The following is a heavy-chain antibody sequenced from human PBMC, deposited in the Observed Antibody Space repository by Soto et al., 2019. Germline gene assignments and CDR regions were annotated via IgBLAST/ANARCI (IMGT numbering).Heavy chain of an antibody. CDR3: ARGGGVGVAGSAAFDM. Sequence: QLHLVQSGAVVKKPGASVTVSCSASGYPVTAYYMHWVRQAPGRGLEWMGGINPATGAAKYTQTFQGRVTLTRETSTSTVFMELSGLTSEDTAVFSCARGGGVGVAGSAAFDMWGQGTVVTVSS. D-gene: IGHD3-3*01. V-gene: IGHV1-2*02. CDR2: INPATGAA. J-gene: IGHJ3*02. CDR1: GYPVTAYY.